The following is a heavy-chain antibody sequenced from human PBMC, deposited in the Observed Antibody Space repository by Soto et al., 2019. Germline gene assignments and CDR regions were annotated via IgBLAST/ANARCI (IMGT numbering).Heavy chain of an antibody. V-gene: IGHV1-69*01. CDR1: GGSFSKYG. CDR2: IIPMFGIG. CDR3: AGGYRENYCYAMDV. Sequence: QVQLVQSGAEVKMPGSSVRVSCKASGGSFSKYGISWVRQAPGQGREWMGGIIPMFGIGNYAEKFLGRVTITADESTSTSHMELSSMCSEDTAVYFWAGGYRENYCYAMDVWGQGTTVTVSS. J-gene: IGHJ6*02. D-gene: IGHD1-26*01.